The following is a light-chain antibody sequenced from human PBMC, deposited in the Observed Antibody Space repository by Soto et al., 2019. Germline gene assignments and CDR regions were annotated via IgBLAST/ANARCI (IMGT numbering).Light chain of an antibody. V-gene: IGKV3-15*01. CDR1: QSVSSN. Sequence: EIVMTQSPATLSVSPGERATLSCRASQSVSSNLAWYQQKPGQAPRLLTYGASTRATGIPARFSGSGSGTEFTLTIRSLQSEDFAVYYCQQYNNWPPWTCGQGTKGDIK. CDR2: GAS. J-gene: IGKJ1*01. CDR3: QQYNNWPPWT.